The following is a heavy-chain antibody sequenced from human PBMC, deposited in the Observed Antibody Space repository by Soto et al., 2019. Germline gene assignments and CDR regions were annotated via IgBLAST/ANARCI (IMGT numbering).Heavy chain of an antibody. CDR1: GYTFTTYP. CDR2: INAGNGNT. J-gene: IGHJ3*02. D-gene: IGHD3-10*01. Sequence: QVQLVQSGAEVKKPGASVKVSCKTSGYTFTTYPMHWVRQAPGQRLEWMGWINAGNGNTKYSQKFQGRVTITRDTSASTAYMELSSLRSEDTAVYYCARGLPMVRGLILDAFDMWGQGTMVTVSS. V-gene: IGHV1-3*01. CDR3: ARGLPMVRGLILDAFDM.